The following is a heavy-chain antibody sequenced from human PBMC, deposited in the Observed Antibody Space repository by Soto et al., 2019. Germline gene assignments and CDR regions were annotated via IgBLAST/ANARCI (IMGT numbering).Heavy chain of an antibody. V-gene: IGHV4-59*01. CDR1: GASLSSYY. Sequence: QVQLQESGPGLVKPSETLSLTCVVSGASLSSYYWSWIRQPPGKGLEWIGYIYYSGSTNYNASLKSRVTITVATSKNQFSLKLSSVTVANTAVYYCARIWGATNDYWGRGTLITASS. CDR2: IYYSGST. D-gene: IGHD3-16*01. CDR3: ARIWGATNDY. J-gene: IGHJ4*02.